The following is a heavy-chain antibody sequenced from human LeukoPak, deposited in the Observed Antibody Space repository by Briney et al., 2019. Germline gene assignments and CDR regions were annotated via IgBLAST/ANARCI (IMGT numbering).Heavy chain of an antibody. J-gene: IGHJ4*02. CDR1: GYTFTSYG. CDR3: ARVTVITMVRGVIKGFDY. CDR2: ISAYNGNT. V-gene: IGHV1-18*01. D-gene: IGHD3-10*01. Sequence: ASVKVSCKASGYTFTSYGISWVRRAPGQGLEWMGWISAYNGNTNYAQKLQGRVTMTTDTSTSTAYMELRSLRSDDTAVYYCARVTVITMVRGVIKGFDYWGQGTLVTVSS.